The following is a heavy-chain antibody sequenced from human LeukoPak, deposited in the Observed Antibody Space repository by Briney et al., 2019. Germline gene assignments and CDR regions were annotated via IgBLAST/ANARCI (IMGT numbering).Heavy chain of an antibody. V-gene: IGHV3-23*01. Sequence: GGSLRLSCAASGFTFSSYWMHWVRQAPGKGLEWVSGTSGSGRSIHYADSVKGRFTISRDNSKNTLYLQMNSLRADDTAVYYCANPGGPWGQGTLVTVSS. CDR2: TSGSGRSI. CDR3: ANPGGP. D-gene: IGHD1-1*01. CDR1: GFTFSSYW. J-gene: IGHJ4*02.